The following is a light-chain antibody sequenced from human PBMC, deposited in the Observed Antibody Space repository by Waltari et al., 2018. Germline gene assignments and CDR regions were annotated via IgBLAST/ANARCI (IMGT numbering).Light chain of an antibody. CDR2: SSH. V-gene: IGLV1-44*01. J-gene: IGLJ6*01. Sequence: LTQPPSASGTHGQRVTISCSGSTSNIGGNYVNWYQQLPGTAPKLLMYSSHQRPSGVPDRFSGSKSGTSASLAISELQSDDEGDYYCATWDDSLSVYVFGSGTTVTVL. CDR1: TSNIGGNY. CDR3: ATWDDSLSVYV.